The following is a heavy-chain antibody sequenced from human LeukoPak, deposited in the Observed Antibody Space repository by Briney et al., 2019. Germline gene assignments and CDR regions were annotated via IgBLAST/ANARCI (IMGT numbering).Heavy chain of an antibody. D-gene: IGHD3-22*01. J-gene: IGHJ4*02. V-gene: IGHV1-18*01. CDR3: ARDLADSSGYYPWYFDY. Sequence: ASVKVSCKASGYTFTSYGISWVRQAPGQGLEWMGWISAYNGNTNYAQKLQGRVTMTTDTSTSTAYMELRSLRSVDTAVYYCARDLADSSGYYPWYFDYWGQGTLVTVSS. CDR2: ISAYNGNT. CDR1: GYTFTSYG.